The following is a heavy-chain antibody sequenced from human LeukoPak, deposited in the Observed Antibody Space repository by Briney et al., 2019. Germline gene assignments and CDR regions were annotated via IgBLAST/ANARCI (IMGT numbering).Heavy chain of an antibody. CDR1: GFTFSRFW. CDR2: ASSDGSST. V-gene: IGHV3-74*01. J-gene: IGHJ6*03. CDR3: ERAPHLDYMDV. Sequence: GGSLRLSCAASGFTFSRFWMHWVRQAPGKGLEWVSRASSDGSSTVYADSVKGRFTISRDNAKKPLSLQMDSLRAADTDVNYCERAPHLDYMDVWGKGTTVTVSS.